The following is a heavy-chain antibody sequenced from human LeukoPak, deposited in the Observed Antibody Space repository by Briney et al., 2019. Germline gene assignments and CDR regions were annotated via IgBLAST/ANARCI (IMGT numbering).Heavy chain of an antibody. J-gene: IGHJ4*02. D-gene: IGHD3-22*01. CDR2: ISAYNGNT. CDR3: ARELTMIGGVSNFDY. CDR1: GYTFTSYG. V-gene: IGHV1-18*01. Sequence: ASVKVSRKASGYTFTSYGISWVRQAPGQGLEWMGWISAYNGNTNYAQKLQGRVTMTTDTSTSTAYMELRSLRSDDTAVYYCARELTMIGGVSNFDYWGQGTLVTVSS.